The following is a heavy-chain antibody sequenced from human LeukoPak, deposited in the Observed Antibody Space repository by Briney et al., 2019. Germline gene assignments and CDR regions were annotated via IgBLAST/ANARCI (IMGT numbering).Heavy chain of an antibody. CDR2: ISSSSNYI. CDR1: GFTLSSYG. V-gene: IGHV3-21*01. D-gene: IGHD1-14*01. J-gene: IGHJ4*02. Sequence: PGGSLRLSCAASGFTLSSYGFNWVRQAPGKGLEWVSSISSSSNYIYYVDSVKGRFTISRDNAKNSLDLQMNSLRAEDTAIYYCARVRPGFNLDYWGQGTLVAVSS. CDR3: ARVRPGFNLDY.